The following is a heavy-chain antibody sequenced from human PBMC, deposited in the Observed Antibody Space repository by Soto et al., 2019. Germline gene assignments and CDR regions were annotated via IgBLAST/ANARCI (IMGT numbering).Heavy chain of an antibody. J-gene: IGHJ6*02. CDR3: ARGDDYTKDYYYGMDV. Sequence: SETLSLTCTVSGDSISSSSYYWDWIRQPPGKGLEWIGSIYYSGSTYYNPSLKSRVTISVDTSKNQFSLKLSSVTAADTAVYYCARGDDYTKDYYYGMDVWGQGTTVTVSS. V-gene: IGHV4-39*01. D-gene: IGHD4-4*01. CDR2: IYYSGST. CDR1: GDSISSSSYY.